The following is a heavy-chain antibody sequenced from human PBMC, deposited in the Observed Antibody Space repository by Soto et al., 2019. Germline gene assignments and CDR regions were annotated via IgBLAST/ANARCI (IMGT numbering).Heavy chain of an antibody. CDR2: IVPIFGTA. CDR3: ANTRDFWSGYSYWFDP. V-gene: IGHV1-69*13. J-gene: IGHJ5*02. D-gene: IGHD3-3*01. Sequence: GASVKVSCKASGGTFSSYAISWVRQAPGQGLEWMGGIVPIFGTANYAQKFQGRVTITADESTSTAYMELSSLRSEDTAVYYCANTRDFWSGYSYWFDPWGQGTLVTVSS. CDR1: GGTFSSYA.